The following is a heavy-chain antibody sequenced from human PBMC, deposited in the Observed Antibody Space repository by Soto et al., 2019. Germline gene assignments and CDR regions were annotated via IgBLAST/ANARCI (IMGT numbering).Heavy chain of an antibody. D-gene: IGHD1-1*01. CDR1: GFSLSTSGMR. CDR3: AKTGTDGSWFDP. V-gene: IGHV2-70*04. Sequence: SGPTLGNPTQTLTLTCTFSGFSLSTSGMRVSWIRQPPGKALEWLARIDWDDDKFYSTSLRTRLTISKDTSKNQVVLTMTNMDPVDTATYYCAKTGTDGSWFDPWGQGTLVTVSS. J-gene: IGHJ5*02. CDR2: IDWDDDK.